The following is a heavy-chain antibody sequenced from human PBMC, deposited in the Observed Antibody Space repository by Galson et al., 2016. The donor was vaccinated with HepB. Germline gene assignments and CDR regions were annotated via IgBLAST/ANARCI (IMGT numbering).Heavy chain of an antibody. CDR3: AKIQKSHYDFWSGYFYFYGMDV. D-gene: IGHD3-3*01. V-gene: IGHV1-18*01. Sequence: SVKVSCKASGYTFTSYGISWVRQAPGQGLEWMGWISAYIGNTNYAQQLQGRVTMTTDTSTSTAYMELRSLRSDDTAVYYCAKIQKSHYDFWSGYFYFYGMDVWGQGTTVTVSS. CDR2: ISAYIGNT. CDR1: GYTFTSYG. J-gene: IGHJ6*02.